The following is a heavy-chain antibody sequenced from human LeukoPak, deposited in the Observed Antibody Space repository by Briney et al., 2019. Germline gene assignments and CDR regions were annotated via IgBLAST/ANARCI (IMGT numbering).Heavy chain of an antibody. CDR3: AKGSEYGGYVMDY. CDR1: GFTFSSYG. D-gene: IGHD5-12*01. V-gene: IGHV3-30*18. Sequence: GRSLRLSCAASGFTFSSYGMHWVRQAPGKGLEWVAVISYDGSNKYYADSVKGRFTISRDNSKNTLYLQMNSLRAEDTAVYYCAKGSEYGGYVMDYWGQGTLVTVSS. CDR2: ISYDGSNK. J-gene: IGHJ4*02.